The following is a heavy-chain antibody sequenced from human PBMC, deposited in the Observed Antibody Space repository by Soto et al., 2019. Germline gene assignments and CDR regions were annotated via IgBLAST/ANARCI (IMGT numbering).Heavy chain of an antibody. Sequence: QLHLVQSGAVVKKPGASVTVSCSASGYPVTAYYMHWVRQAPGRGLEWMGGINPATGAAKYTQTSQGRATMTRDTSTSTVFMELSGLTSEDPAVFYCARGGGVGVAGSAAFDMWGQGTLVTVSS. CDR2: INPATGAA. D-gene: IGHD3-3*01. V-gene: IGHV1-2*02. CDR3: ARGGGVGVAGSAAFDM. CDR1: GYPVTAYY. J-gene: IGHJ3*02.